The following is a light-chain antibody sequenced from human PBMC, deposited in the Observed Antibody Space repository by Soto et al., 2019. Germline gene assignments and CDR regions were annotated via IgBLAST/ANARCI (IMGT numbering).Light chain of an antibody. V-gene: IGKV3-11*01. Sequence: EIVLTQSPATLSLSPGERATLSCRASQSVSSYLDWYQQRPGQAPRLLLYDASNRATGIPGRFSGSGSGTEFTLTISGLEPEDFAVYYCQQRSNWPPWTFGQGTKVEIK. CDR1: QSVSSY. J-gene: IGKJ1*01. CDR2: DAS. CDR3: QQRSNWPPWT.